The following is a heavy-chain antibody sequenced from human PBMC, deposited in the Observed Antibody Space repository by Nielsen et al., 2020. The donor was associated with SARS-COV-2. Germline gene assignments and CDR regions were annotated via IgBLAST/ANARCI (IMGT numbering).Heavy chain of an antibody. CDR3: AKGDQDYYGSGSYL. Sequence: GGSLRLSCAASGFTFDDYAMHWVRQAPGKGLEWVSGISWNSGSIGYADSVKGRFTISRDNAKNSLYLQMNSLRAEDTALYYCAKGDQDYYGSGSYLWGQGTLVTVSS. J-gene: IGHJ4*02. V-gene: IGHV3-9*01. D-gene: IGHD3-10*01. CDR1: GFTFDDYA. CDR2: ISWNSGSI.